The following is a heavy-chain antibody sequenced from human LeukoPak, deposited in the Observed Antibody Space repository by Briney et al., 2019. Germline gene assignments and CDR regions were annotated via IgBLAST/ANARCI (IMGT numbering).Heavy chain of an antibody. D-gene: IGHD1-26*01. Sequence: GGSLRLSCAASGFTFSSYWLSWVRQAPGKGLEWVASIEQAGSQKYYVDSVRGRFTISRDNAKNSVYLQTNSLRVEDTAVYYCARNSGSNPFDYWGQGTLVTVSS. CDR1: GFTFSSYW. J-gene: IGHJ4*02. V-gene: IGHV3-7*01. CDR2: IEQAGSQK. CDR3: ARNSGSNPFDY.